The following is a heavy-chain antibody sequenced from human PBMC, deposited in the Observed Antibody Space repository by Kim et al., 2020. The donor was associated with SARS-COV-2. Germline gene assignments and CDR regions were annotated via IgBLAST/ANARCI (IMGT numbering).Heavy chain of an antibody. V-gene: IGHV3-23*01. J-gene: IGHJ4*02. CDR1: GFTFSSYA. D-gene: IGHD3-22*01. CDR2: ISGSGGST. Sequence: GGSLRLSCAASGFTFSSYAMSWVRQAPGKGLEWVSAISGSGGSTYYADSVKGRFTISRDNSKNTLYLQMNSLRAEDTAVYYCAKDLGITMIVVVIQTDDYWGQGTLVTVSS. CDR3: AKDLGITMIVVVIQTDDY.